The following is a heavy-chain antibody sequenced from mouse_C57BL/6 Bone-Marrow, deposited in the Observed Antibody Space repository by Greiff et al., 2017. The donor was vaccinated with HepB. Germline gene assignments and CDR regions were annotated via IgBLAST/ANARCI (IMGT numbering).Heavy chain of an antibody. Sequence: EVMLVESGEGLVKPGGSLKLSCAASGFTFSSYAMSWVRQTPEKRLEWVAYISSGGDYIYYADTVKGRVTISRDNARNTLYRQMSSLKSEDTAMYYCTRGQLRPSWFAYWGQGTLVTVSA. D-gene: IGHD3-2*02. CDR3: TRGQLRPSWFAY. CDR2: ISSGGDYI. J-gene: IGHJ3*01. V-gene: IGHV5-9-1*02. CDR1: GFTFSSYA.